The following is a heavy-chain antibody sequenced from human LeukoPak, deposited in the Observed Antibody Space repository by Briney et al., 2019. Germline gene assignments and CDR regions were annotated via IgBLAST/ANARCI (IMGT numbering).Heavy chain of an antibody. V-gene: IGHV4-61*02. Sequence: SSQTLSLTCTVSGGSISSGSYYWSWIRQPAGKGLEWIGRIYTSGSTNYNPSLKSRVTISVDTSKDQFSLKLSSVTAADTAVYYCARVGGHWGQGTLVTVSS. CDR3: ARVGGH. D-gene: IGHD3-10*01. J-gene: IGHJ4*02. CDR1: GGSISSGSYY. CDR2: IYTSGST.